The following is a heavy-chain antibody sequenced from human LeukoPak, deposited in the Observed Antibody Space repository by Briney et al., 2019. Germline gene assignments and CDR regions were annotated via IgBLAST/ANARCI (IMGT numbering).Heavy chain of an antibody. D-gene: IGHD1-1*01. CDR1: DFTFSDSA. Sequence: GGSLRLSCAASDFTFSDSAIHWVRQAPGKGLEWVGRIRSKANGYATSYGASAKGRLTISRDDSKNTADLQMSGMRTEDTAVYYCTRLRSDTTGGYYYFMDVWGKGTTVIVSS. J-gene: IGHJ6*03. CDR2: IRSKANGYAT. CDR3: TRLRSDTTGGYYYFMDV. V-gene: IGHV3-73*01.